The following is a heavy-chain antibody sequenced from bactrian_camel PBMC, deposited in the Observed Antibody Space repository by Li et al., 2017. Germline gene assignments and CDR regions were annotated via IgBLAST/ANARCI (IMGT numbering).Heavy chain of an antibody. CDR1: EYDSRRYC. D-gene: IGHD3*01. CDR2: MNGGGAT. V-gene: IGHV3S1*01. Sequence: VESGGESVQPGGSLRLSCKASEYDSRRYCHGWFRQTPEKREGVASMNGGGATYYTDSVKGRFTISQDNAKNIIYLQMSSLTPDDTAMYYCAAGTRIIVGDYCDGITDWGQGTQVTV. J-gene: IGHJ4*01. CDR3: AAGTRIIVGDYCDGITD.